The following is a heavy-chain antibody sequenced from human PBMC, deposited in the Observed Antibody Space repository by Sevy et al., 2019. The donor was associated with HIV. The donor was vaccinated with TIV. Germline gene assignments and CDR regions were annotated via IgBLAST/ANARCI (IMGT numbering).Heavy chain of an antibody. CDR2: ITSSGDTT. D-gene: IGHD3-22*01. Sequence: GGSLRLSCAVSGFTFGNYAMCWVRQAPGKGLEWVSSITSSGDTTYYTDSVKGRFTISRDNSKNTLYLQMNSLRAEDTAVYFCAKEQGYYYDRTGEYYFDYWGQGTLVTVSS. CDR3: AKEQGYYYDRTGEYYFDY. V-gene: IGHV3-23*01. CDR1: GFTFGNYA. J-gene: IGHJ4*02.